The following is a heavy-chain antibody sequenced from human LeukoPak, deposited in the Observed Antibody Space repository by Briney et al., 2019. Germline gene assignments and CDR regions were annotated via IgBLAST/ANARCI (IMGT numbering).Heavy chain of an antibody. Sequence: SETLSLTCGVSGDSIRNANYWGWIRQPPGQGLEWIAGMHHGGSTFYNPSLQSRVTISMYTSKNQFSLNLNCVTATDTAVYYCARVASSILGYASFDFWGQGTLVTVSS. CDR1: GDSIRNANY. CDR3: ARVASSILGYASFDF. V-gene: IGHV4-38-2*01. CDR2: MHHGGST. D-gene: IGHD2-2*01. J-gene: IGHJ4*02.